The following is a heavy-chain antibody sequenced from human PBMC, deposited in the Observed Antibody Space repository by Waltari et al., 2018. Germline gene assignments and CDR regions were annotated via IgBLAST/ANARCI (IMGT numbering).Heavy chain of an antibody. V-gene: IGHV3-23*04. J-gene: IGHJ4*02. CDR2: ISGSGGST. Sequence: EVQLVESGGGLIQPGGSLRLSCAASGFTVSSNYMSWVRQAPGKGLEWVSAISGSGGSTYYADSVKGRFTISRDNSKNTLYLQMNSLRAEDTAVYYCAKIGAATRWVSNWGQGTLVTVSS. CDR1: GFTVSSNY. D-gene: IGHD2-15*01. CDR3: AKIGAATRWVSN.